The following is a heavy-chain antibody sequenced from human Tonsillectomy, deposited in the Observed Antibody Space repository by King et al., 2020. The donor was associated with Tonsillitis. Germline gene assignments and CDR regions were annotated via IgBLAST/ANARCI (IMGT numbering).Heavy chain of an antibody. V-gene: IGHV4-61*01. CDR1: GGSVSSGSYY. J-gene: IGHJ4*02. CDR2: IYYSGST. CDR3: ARDYYYDSSGYYPS. D-gene: IGHD3-22*01. Sequence: VQLQESGPGLVKPSETLSLTCTVSGGSVSSGSYYWSWIRQPPGKGLEWIGYIYYSGSTNYNPSLKSRVTISVDTSKNQFSLKLSSVTAADTAVYYCARDYYYDSSGYYPSWGQGTLVTVSS.